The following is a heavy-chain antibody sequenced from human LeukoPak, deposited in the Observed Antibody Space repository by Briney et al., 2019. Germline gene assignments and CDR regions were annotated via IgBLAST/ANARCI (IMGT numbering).Heavy chain of an antibody. Sequence: GGSLRLSCAASGFSISDHYMDWVRQAPGKGLEWVGRVRNKPNGYTTDYGTSVKGRFTISRDDSKNSLYLQMNSPTSEDTAVYYCTRVRHGDYLDYWGQGTLVSVSS. CDR2: VRNKPNGYTT. CDR1: GFSISDHY. J-gene: IGHJ4*02. V-gene: IGHV3-72*01. CDR3: TRVRHGDYLDY. D-gene: IGHD4-17*01.